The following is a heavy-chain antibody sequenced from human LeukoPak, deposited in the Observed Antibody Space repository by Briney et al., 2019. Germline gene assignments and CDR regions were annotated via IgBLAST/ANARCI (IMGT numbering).Heavy chain of an antibody. CDR3: AREPVGATWPARYFDY. D-gene: IGHD1-26*01. CDR1: GASISSYF. CDR2: ISYSGTT. Sequence: SETLSLTCTVSGASISSYFWSWIRQPPGRGLEWIGYISYSGTTNFSPSLKSRVTISVDTSKNQFSLKLSSVTAADTAVYYCAREPVGATWPARYFDYWGQGTLVTVSS. V-gene: IGHV4-59*01. J-gene: IGHJ4*02.